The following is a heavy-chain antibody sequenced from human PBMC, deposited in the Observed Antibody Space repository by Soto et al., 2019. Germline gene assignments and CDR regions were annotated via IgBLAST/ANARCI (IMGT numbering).Heavy chain of an antibody. CDR1: GFTLTTYA. D-gene: IGHD2-15*01. Sequence: GGSLRLSCAASGFTLTTYAMNWVRQAPGQGLEWVSGISDTGGTTFYTDSMKGRFTVSRDNSKNTLYLQMNNLRAEDTALYYCAKDRHCSSGNCGFDSWGPGTLVTVSS. CDR2: ISDTGGTT. CDR3: AKDRHCSSGNCGFDS. V-gene: IGHV3-23*01. J-gene: IGHJ4*02.